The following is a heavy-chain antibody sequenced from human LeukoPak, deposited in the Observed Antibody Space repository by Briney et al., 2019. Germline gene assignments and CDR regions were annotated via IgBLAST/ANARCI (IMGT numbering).Heavy chain of an antibody. CDR3: ARETTISGGIGVAGPQPYIYYMDV. CDR2: IRYDGSNK. D-gene: IGHD6-19*01. Sequence: PGGSLRLSCAASGFTFSSYGMHWVRQAPGKGLEWVAFIRYDGSNKYYADSVKGRFTISRDNSKNTLYLQMNSLRAEDTAVYYCARETTISGGIGVAGPQPYIYYMDVWGKGTTVTISS. J-gene: IGHJ6*03. V-gene: IGHV3-30*02. CDR1: GFTFSSYG.